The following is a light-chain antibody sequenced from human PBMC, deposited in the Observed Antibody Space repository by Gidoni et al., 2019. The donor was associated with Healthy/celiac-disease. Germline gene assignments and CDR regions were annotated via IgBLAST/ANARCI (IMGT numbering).Light chain of an antibody. V-gene: IGKV3-11*01. J-gene: IGKJ1*01. CDR1: QSVSSY. CDR2: DAS. Sequence: EIVLTQSPATLSLSPGERATRSCRASQSVSSYLAWYQQKPGQAPRLLIYDASNRATGIPARFSGSGSGTDFTLTISSLGPEDFAVYYCQQRSNWPPWTFXXXTKVEIK. CDR3: QQRSNWPPWT.